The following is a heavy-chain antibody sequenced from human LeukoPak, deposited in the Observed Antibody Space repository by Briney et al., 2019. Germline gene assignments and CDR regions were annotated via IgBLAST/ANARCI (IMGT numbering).Heavy chain of an antibody. J-gene: IGHJ5*02. CDR1: GFTFSSYG. D-gene: IGHD2-2*01. CDR2: TWYDGSNK. V-gene: IGHV3-33*01. Sequence: PGRSLRLSCAASGFTFSSYGMHWVRQAPGKGLEWVAVTWYDGSNKYYADSVKGRFTISRDNSKNTLYLQMNSLRAEDTAVYYCAREVAAIVVVPAAAPWFDPWGQGTLVTVSS. CDR3: AREVAAIVVVPAAAPWFDP.